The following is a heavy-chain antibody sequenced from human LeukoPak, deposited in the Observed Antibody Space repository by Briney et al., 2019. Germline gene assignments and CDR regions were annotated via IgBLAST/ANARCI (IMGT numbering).Heavy chain of an antibody. V-gene: IGHV5-51*01. Sequence: GESLKISCKGSGYSFTSYWIGWVRQMPGKGLEWMGIIYPGDSDTRYSPSFQGQVTISADKSISTAYLQWSSLKASDTAMYYCASSYYYGSGSYFHYGMDVRGKGTTVTVSS. CDR2: IYPGDSDT. J-gene: IGHJ6*04. D-gene: IGHD3-10*01. CDR1: GYSFTSYW. CDR3: ASSYYYGSGSYFHYGMDV.